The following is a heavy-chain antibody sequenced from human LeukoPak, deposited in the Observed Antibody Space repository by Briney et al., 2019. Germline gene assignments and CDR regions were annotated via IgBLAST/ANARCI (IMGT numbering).Heavy chain of an antibody. CDR2: IYYSGST. D-gene: IGHD2-2*01. CDR1: GGSISSGGYY. Sequence: SETLSLTCTVSGGSISSGGYYWSWIRQHPGKGLEWIVYIYYSGSTYYNPSLKSRVTISVDTSKNQFSLKLSSVTAADTAVYYCARDSRGCSSTSCYSYGMDVWGQGTTVTASS. V-gene: IGHV4-31*03. CDR3: ARDSRGCSSTSCYSYGMDV. J-gene: IGHJ6*02.